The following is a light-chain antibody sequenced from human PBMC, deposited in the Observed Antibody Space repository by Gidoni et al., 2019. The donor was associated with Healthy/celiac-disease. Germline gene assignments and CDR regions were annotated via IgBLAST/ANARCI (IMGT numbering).Light chain of an antibody. V-gene: IGKV3-20*01. CDR2: DAS. CDR3: QQRSNSPPGGT. CDR1: QSVSSSY. Sequence: EIVLTQSPGTLSLSPGERATLSCRAGQSVSSSYLAWYQQKPGQAPRLLIYDASSRATGIPDRFSGSGSGTDFTLTISRLEPEDFAVYYCQQRSNSPPGGTFGQGTKVEIK. J-gene: IGKJ1*01.